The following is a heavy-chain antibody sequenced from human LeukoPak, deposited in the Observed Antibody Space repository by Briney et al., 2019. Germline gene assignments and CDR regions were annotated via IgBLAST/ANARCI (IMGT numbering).Heavy chain of an antibody. CDR1: GGSISSGGYY. V-gene: IGHV4-61*02. Sequence: SQTLSLTCTVSGGSISSGGYYWSWIRQPPGKGLEWIGRIYTSGSTNYNPSLKSRVTISVDTSKNQFSLKLSSVTAADTAVYYCAGDIVVGGFDYWGQGTLVTVSS. J-gene: IGHJ4*02. D-gene: IGHD2-21*01. CDR2: IYTSGST. CDR3: AGDIVVGGFDY.